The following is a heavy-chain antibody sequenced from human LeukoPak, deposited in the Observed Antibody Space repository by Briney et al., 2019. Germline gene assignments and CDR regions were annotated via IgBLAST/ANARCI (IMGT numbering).Heavy chain of an antibody. J-gene: IGHJ4*02. CDR3: ARDSPSSGWYPRPLYYFDY. CDR1: GGTFSIYA. CDR2: IIPIFGTA. V-gene: IGHV1-69*13. Sequence: GASVNVSCKASGGTFSIYAISWVRQAPGQGLEWMGGIIPIFGTANYAQKFQGRVTITADESTSTAYMELSSLRSEDTAVYYCARDSPSSGWYPRPLYYFDYWGQGTLVTVSS. D-gene: IGHD6-19*01.